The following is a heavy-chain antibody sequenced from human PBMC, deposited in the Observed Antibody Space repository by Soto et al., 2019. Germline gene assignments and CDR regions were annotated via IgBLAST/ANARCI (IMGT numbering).Heavy chain of an antibody. CDR2: IIPIFGTA. CDR1: GCTFSSYA. CDR3: ARDRPTGGTNGVCYTGEPFDP. J-gene: IGHJ5*02. V-gene: IGHV1-69*13. D-gene: IGHD2-8*01. Sequence: ASVKVSCKASGCTFSSYAISWVRQAPGQGLEWMGGIIPIFGTANYAQKFQGRVTITADESTSTAYMELSSLRSEDTAVYYCARDRPTGGTNGVCYTGEPFDPWGQGTLVTVSS.